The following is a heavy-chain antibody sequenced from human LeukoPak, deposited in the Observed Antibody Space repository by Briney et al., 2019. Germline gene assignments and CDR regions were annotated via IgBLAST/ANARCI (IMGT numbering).Heavy chain of an antibody. CDR3: AYLDTAMVRAFDI. D-gene: IGHD5-18*01. Sequence: GASVKVSCKASGYTFTSYYMHWVRQAPGQGLEWMGIINPSGGSTSYAQKFQGRVTMTRDMSTSTVYMELSSLRSEDTAVYYCAYLDTAMVRAFDIWGQGTMVTVSS. V-gene: IGHV1-46*01. CDR1: GYTFTSYY. J-gene: IGHJ3*02. CDR2: INPSGGST.